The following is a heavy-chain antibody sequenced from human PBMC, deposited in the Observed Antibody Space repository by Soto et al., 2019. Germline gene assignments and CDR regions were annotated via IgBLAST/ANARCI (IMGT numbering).Heavy chain of an antibody. J-gene: IGHJ2*01. CDR1: GYTFTSYA. CDR3: ARGASSVTTFYFDL. V-gene: IGHV1-3*01. Sequence: QVQVVQSGAEVKKPGASVKVSCKASGYTFTSYAMHWVRQAPGQSLEWMGWINPGNGNTKNSQKFQGRVTITRDTFASTAYMELSSLRSEDTAVYYCARGASSVTTFYFDLWGRGTLVTVSS. D-gene: IGHD4-17*01. CDR2: INPGNGNT.